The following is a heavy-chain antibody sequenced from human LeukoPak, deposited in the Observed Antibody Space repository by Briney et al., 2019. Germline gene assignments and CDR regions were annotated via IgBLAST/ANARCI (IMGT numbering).Heavy chain of an antibody. V-gene: IGHV3-30*04. CDR1: GFTFSSYA. CDR2: ISYDGSNK. CDR3: ARDVRGVMQFDY. Sequence: GGSLRLSCAASGFTFSSYAMHWVRQAPGKGLEWVAVISYDGSNKYYADSVKGRFTIFRDNSKNTLYLQMNSLRAEDTAVYYCARDVRGVMQFDYWGQGTLVTVSS. D-gene: IGHD3-10*02. J-gene: IGHJ4*02.